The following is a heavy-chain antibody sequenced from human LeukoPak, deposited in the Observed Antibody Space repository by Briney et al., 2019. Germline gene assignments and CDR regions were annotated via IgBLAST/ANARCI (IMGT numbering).Heavy chain of an antibody. D-gene: IGHD6-13*01. J-gene: IGHJ4*02. CDR1: GFTFSSYA. CDR3: AKSAAAAGRTYFDY. V-gene: IGHV3-23*01. Sequence: GGSLRLSCAASGFTFSSYAMSWVRQAPGKGLEWVSDVSGSGDSTYYADSVRGRFTISRDNSKNTLYLQMNSLRAEDTAVYYCAKSAAAAGRTYFDYWGQGTLVTVSS. CDR2: VSGSGDST.